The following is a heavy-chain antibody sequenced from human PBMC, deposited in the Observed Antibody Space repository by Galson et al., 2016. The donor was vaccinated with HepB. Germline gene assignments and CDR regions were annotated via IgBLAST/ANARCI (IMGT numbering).Heavy chain of an antibody. J-gene: IGHJ4*02. D-gene: IGHD5-12*01. CDR2: ISYDGSNK. Sequence: SLRLSCAASGFTFRSYAMSWVRQAPGKGLEWVAVISYDGSNKYYADSVKGRFTISRDNSKNTLYLQMNSLRAEDTAVYYCAKGGSGYDLTFDYWGQGTLVTVSS. CDR1: GFTFRSYA. CDR3: AKGGSGYDLTFDY. V-gene: IGHV3-30*18.